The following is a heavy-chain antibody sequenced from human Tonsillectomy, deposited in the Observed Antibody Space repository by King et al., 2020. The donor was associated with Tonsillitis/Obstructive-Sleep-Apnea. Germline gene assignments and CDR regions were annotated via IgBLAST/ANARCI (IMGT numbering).Heavy chain of an antibody. CDR2: ISYDGSNK. CDR3: ARDSRDWSWTFDS. Sequence: QVQLVESGGGVVQPGRSLRLSCAASGFTFRTYAMHWVRQAPGKGLEWVALISYDGSNKYYADSVKGRFTISRDNSKNTLYLQMNSLRAEDTAVYYCARDSRDWSWTFDSWGQGTLVTVSS. V-gene: IGHV3-30*04. J-gene: IGHJ4*02. CDR1: GFTFRTYA. D-gene: IGHD2-21*01.